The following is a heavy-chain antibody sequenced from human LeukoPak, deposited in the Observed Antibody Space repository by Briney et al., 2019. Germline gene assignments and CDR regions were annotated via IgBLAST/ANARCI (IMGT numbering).Heavy chain of an antibody. J-gene: IGHJ4*02. D-gene: IGHD3-9*01. CDR2: LGISGGYT. Sequence: GGSLRLSCVASGFTLSNYAMSWVRQAPGKGLEWVSSLGISGGYTWYAGSVKGRFTTSRDSSKNTLYLQMNSLGAEDTAVYYCAKSTRGGYFDWLYFDYWGQGTLVTVSS. V-gene: IGHV3-23*01. CDR3: AKSTRGGYFDWLYFDY. CDR1: GFTLSNYA.